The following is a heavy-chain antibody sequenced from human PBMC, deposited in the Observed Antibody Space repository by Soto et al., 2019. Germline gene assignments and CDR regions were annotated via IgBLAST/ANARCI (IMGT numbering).Heavy chain of an antibody. Sequence: TLSLTCTVSGGSISSGGYYWSWIRQHPGKGLEWIGYIYYSGSTYYNPSLKSRVTISVDTSKNQFSLKLSSVTAADTAVYYCARDRGYSSSFVDYYYYYGMDVWGQGTTVTVSS. CDR3: ARDRGYSSSFVDYYYYYGMDV. CDR2: IYYSGST. J-gene: IGHJ6*02. V-gene: IGHV4-31*03. CDR1: GGSISSGGYY. D-gene: IGHD6-6*01.